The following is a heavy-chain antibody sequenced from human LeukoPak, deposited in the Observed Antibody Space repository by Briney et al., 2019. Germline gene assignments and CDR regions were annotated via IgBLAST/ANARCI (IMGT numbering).Heavy chain of an antibody. V-gene: IGHV3-7*01. J-gene: IGHJ4*02. D-gene: IGHD3-3*01. CDR3: ARVQDDFCSGTADC. Sequence: PGGSLRLSCAASGFTFSSYWMSWVRQAPGKGLEWVANIKQDGSEKYYVDSVKGRFTISRDNAKNSLYLQMNSLRAEDTAVYYCARVQDDFCSGTADCWGQGTLVTVSS. CDR1: GFTFSSYW. CDR2: IKQDGSEK.